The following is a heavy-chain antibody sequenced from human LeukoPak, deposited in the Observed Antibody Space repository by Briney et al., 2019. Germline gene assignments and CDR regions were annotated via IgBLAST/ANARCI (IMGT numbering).Heavy chain of an antibody. V-gene: IGHV7-4-1*02. D-gene: IGHD3-22*01. CDR1: GYTFTSYA. J-gene: IGHJ4*02. CDR2: INTNTGNP. Sequence: ASVTVSCKASGYTFTSYAMNWVRQAPGQGLEWMGWINTNTGNPTYAQGFTGRFVFSLDTSVSTAYLQISSLKAEDTAVYYCARDRGYYDSSGYQNLDFDYWGQGTLVTVSS. CDR3: ARDRGYYDSSGYQNLDFDY.